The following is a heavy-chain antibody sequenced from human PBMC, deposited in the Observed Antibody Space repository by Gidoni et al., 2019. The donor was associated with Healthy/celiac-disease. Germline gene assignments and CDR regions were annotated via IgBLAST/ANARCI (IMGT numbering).Heavy chain of an antibody. J-gene: IGHJ6*02. D-gene: IGHD5-12*01. V-gene: IGHV1-46*01. CDR1: GYTFTSYY. Sequence: QVQLVQSGAEVKKPGASVKVSCKESGYTFTSYYMHWVRQAPGQGLEWMGIINPSGGSTSYAQKFQGRVTMTRDTSTSTVYMELSSLRSEDTAVYYCAREGGYSGYEDYYYYGMDVWGQGTTVTVSS. CDR3: AREGGYSGYEDYYYYGMDV. CDR2: INPSGGST.